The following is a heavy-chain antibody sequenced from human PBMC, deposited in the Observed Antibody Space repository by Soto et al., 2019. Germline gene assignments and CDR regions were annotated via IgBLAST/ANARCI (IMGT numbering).Heavy chain of an antibody. D-gene: IGHD3-3*01. V-gene: IGHV3-74*01. CDR2: INGDGSDT. J-gene: IGHJ3*02. CDR3: ASLTFGVRSAFDI. CDR1: GFIFSSYS. Sequence: EVQLVESGGALVQPGGSLKLSCVASGFIFSSYSMHWVRQAPGKGLVWVSHINGDGSDTTYADSVKGRFTISRDNSKNTFYLEMNSLRADDSAVYFCASLTFGVRSAFDIWGQGTKVVVSS.